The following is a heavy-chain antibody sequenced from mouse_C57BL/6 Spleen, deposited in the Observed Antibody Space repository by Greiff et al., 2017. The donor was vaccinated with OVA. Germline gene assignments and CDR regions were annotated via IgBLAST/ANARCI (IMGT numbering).Heavy chain of an antibody. D-gene: IGHD2-5*01. Sequence: QVQLQQSGAELVKPGASVKISCKASGYAFSSYWMNWVKQRPGKGLEWIGQIYPGDGDTNYNGKFKGKATLTADKSSSTAYMQLSSLTSEDSAVYFCARDSNYGGYFDYWGQGTTLTVSS. J-gene: IGHJ2*01. CDR1: GYAFSSYW. CDR3: ARDSNYGGYFDY. V-gene: IGHV1-80*01. CDR2: IYPGDGDT.